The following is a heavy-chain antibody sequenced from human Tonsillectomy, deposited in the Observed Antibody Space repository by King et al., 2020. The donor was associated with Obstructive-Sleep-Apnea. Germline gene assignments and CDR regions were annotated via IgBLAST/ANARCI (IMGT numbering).Heavy chain of an antibody. CDR3: ARHSISGDSLY. V-gene: IGHV5-10-1*01. CDR1: GDSFSSHW. CDR2: VDPADSFT. J-gene: IGHJ4*02. D-gene: IGHD1-26*01. Sequence: QLVQSGAEVKKTGESLRISCKGSGDSFSSHWISWVRQMPGKGLGWMGRVDPADSFTNYSPSFQGHVTISTDNSIRTAYLQWSSLKASDTAMYYCARHSISGDSLYWSQGTLVTVSS.